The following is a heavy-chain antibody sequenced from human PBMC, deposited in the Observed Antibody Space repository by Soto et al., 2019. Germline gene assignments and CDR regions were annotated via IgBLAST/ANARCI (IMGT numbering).Heavy chain of an antibody. D-gene: IGHD6-13*01. V-gene: IGHV1-3*01. CDR1: GYTFTSYA. CDR3: ARDSIAAAGPNWFDP. CDR2: INAGNGNT. J-gene: IGHJ5*02. Sequence: GASVKVSCKASGYTFTSYAMHWVRQAPGQRLEWMGWINAGNGNTKYSQKFQGRVTITRDTSASTAYMELSSLRSEDTAVYYCARDSIAAAGPNWFDPWGQGTLVTVSS.